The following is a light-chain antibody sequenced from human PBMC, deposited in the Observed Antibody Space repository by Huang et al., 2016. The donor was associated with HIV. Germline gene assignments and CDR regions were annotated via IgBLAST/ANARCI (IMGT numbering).Light chain of an antibody. CDR3: HQYGNSMAT. CDR2: GTS. V-gene: IGKV3-20*01. J-gene: IGKJ2*01. CDR1: QSIDSGY. Sequence: VLTQSPGSLSLSPGDTVTLSCRASQSIDSGYLAWYHQRPGQSPRLLVYGTSSRASGIPSRFSGSGSGRDFSLTITRLASEDFGVYYCHQYGNSMATFGQGTKVDI.